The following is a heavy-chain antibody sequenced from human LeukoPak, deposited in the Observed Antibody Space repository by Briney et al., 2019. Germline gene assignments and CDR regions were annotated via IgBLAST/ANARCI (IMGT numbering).Heavy chain of an antibody. V-gene: IGHV3-23*01. CDR3: AKGDCSSGSCYFDY. CDR2: LSDTGDST. J-gene: IGHJ4*02. D-gene: IGHD2-15*01. CDR1: GFTLSTHP. Sequence: PGGSLRLSCAASGFTLSTHPMYCVRQAPGKGLEWVSSLSDTGDSTHYADSVKGRFTISRDSARSALYLQMNSLRAEDTAVYYCAKGDCSSGSCYFDYWGQGSQVTVSS.